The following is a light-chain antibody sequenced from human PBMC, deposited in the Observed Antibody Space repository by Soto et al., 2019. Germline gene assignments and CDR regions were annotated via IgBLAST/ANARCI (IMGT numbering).Light chain of an antibody. Sequence: QSVLTQPASVSGSPGQSITISCTGTSSDVGGYNYVSWYQHHPGKAPKLMIYEVSDRPSGVSNRFSGSKSGNTASLTISGLQAEDEADYYCSSYTSSSTLEVFGGGTQLTVL. CDR2: EVS. CDR3: SSYTSSSTLEV. J-gene: IGLJ3*02. CDR1: SSDVGGYNY. V-gene: IGLV2-14*01.